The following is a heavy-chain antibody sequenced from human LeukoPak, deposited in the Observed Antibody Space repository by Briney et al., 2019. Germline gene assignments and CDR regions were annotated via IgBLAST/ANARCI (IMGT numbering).Heavy chain of an antibody. CDR3: AKDPGTYYYDSSGLDY. CDR2: IRYDGSNK. V-gene: IGHV3-30*02. J-gene: IGHJ4*02. Sequence: LPGGSLRLSCAASGFTFSSYGMHWVRQAPGKGLEWVAFIRYDGSNKYYADSVKGRFTISRDNSKNTLYLQMNSLRAEDTAVYYCAKDPGTYYYDSSGLDYWGQGTLVTVSS. CDR1: GFTFSSYG. D-gene: IGHD3-22*01.